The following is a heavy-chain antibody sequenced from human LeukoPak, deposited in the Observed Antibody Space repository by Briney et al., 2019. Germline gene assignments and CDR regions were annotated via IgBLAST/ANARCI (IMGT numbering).Heavy chain of an antibody. Sequence: SETLSLTCTVSGASISSYYWSWIRQPPGKGLEWIGNMHYSGSTNYNPSLKSRVTISVDTSMNQFSLLLTSATAADTAVYYCARDSLLRGSGWDYWYFDLWGRGTLVTVSS. V-gene: IGHV4-59*01. CDR3: ARDSLLRGSGWDYWYFDL. J-gene: IGHJ2*01. CDR1: GASISSYY. CDR2: MHYSGST. D-gene: IGHD6-25*01.